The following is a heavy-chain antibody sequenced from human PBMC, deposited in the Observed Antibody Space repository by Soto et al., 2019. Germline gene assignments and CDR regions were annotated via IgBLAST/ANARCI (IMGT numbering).Heavy chain of an antibody. Sequence: QVQLVQSGAEVKKPGSSVKVSCKASGGTFSSYTISWVRQAPGQGLEWMGRIIPILGIANYAQKFQGRVTISADKSTRTAYMELSSLRSEDTAVYYCADEVAATRLGYYDMDVWGKGTTVTASS. CDR1: GGTFSSYT. CDR2: IIPILGIA. CDR3: ADEVAATRLGYYDMDV. J-gene: IGHJ6*03. V-gene: IGHV1-69*02. D-gene: IGHD2-15*01.